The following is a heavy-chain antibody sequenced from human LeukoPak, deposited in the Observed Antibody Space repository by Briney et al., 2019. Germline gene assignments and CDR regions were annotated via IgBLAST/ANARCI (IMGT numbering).Heavy chain of an antibody. Sequence: GGSLRLSCAASGFTFSSYWLSWVRQAPGKGLEWVANIKQDGSEKYYVDSVKGRFTISRDSAKNSLYLQMNGLRAEDTAVYYCATDPAQNEYGDIDYWGQGALVTVSS. CDR1: GFTFSSYW. V-gene: IGHV3-7*01. CDR3: ATDPAQNEYGDIDY. D-gene: IGHD4-17*01. CDR2: IKQDGSEK. J-gene: IGHJ4*02.